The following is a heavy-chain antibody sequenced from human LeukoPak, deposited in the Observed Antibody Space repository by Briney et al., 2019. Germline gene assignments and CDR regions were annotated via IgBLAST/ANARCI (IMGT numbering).Heavy chain of an antibody. CDR3: ARRIVTYYYDSSGSLDAFDI. Sequence: GGSLRLSCAASGFTFSSYWMHWVRQAPGKGLVWVSRINSDGSSTAYADSVKGRFTISRDNAKNTLYLQMNTLRAEDTAVYYCARRIVTYYYDSSGSLDAFDIWGQGTMVTVSS. D-gene: IGHD3-22*01. CDR2: INSDGSST. CDR1: GFTFSSYW. V-gene: IGHV3-74*01. J-gene: IGHJ3*02.